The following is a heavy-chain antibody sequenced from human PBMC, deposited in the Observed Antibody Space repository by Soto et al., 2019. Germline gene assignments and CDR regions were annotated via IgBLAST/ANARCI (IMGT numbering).Heavy chain of an antibody. Sequence: QVQLVESGGGVAQPGRSLRLSCAASGFTFSSYGMHWVRQAPGKGLEWVAVISYDGNNKYYGDSVKGRFTISRDDSKNTVFLEMNSLRDEDTAVYSCAKDARACTSGVCLRSWGDPGGQGTLVTVCS. CDR2: ISYDGNNK. CDR3: AKDARACTSGVCLRSWGDP. J-gene: IGHJ5*02. D-gene: IGHD2-8*01. V-gene: IGHV3-30*18. CDR1: GFTFSSYG.